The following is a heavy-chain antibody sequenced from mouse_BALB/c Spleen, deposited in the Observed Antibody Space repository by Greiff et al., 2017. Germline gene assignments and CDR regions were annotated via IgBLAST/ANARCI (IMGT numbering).Heavy chain of an antibody. CDR2: INPSTGYT. J-gene: IGHJ4*01. CDR1: GYTFTSYW. V-gene: IGHV1-7*01. CDR3: ARLTITTAPYYAMDY. D-gene: IGHD1-2*01. Sequence: VQLQQSGAELAKPGASVKMSCKASGYTFTSYWMHWVKQRPGQGLEWIGYINPSTGYTEYNQKFQGKASITADTSSNTAYLQLSSLTSEDTAVYYCARLTITTAPYYAMDYWGQGTSVTVSS.